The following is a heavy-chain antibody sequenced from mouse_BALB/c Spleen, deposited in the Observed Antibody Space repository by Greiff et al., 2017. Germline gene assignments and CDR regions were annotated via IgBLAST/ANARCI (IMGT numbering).Heavy chain of an antibody. D-gene: IGHD3-2*01. CDR3: AREDSSGYKAMDY. J-gene: IGHJ4*01. Sequence: VKLVESGPGLVAPSQSLSITCTVSGFSLTSYGVHWVRQPPGKGLEWLGVIWAGGSTNYNSALMSRLSISKDNSKSQVFLKMNSLQTDDTAMYYCAREDSSGYKAMDYWGQGTSVTVSS. CDR2: IWAGGST. CDR1: GFSLTSYG. V-gene: IGHV2-9*02.